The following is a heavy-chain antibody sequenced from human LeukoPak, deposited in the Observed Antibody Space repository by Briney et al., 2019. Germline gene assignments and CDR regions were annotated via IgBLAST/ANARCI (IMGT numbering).Heavy chain of an antibody. CDR3: ARSDGYGLVGI. CDR1: GGSISSGSYY. D-gene: IGHD3-10*01. V-gene: IGHV4-39*07. CDR2: IYSSGST. Sequence: SETLSLTCNVSGGSISSGSYYWGWIRQPPGKGLEWIGSIYSSGSTYYNPSLKSRVIIIIDTPKNHFSLTLSSVTAADTAVYYCARSDGYGLVGIWGQGTMVTVSS. J-gene: IGHJ3*02.